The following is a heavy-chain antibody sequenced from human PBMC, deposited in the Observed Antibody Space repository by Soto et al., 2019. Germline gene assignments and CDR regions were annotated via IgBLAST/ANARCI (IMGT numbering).Heavy chain of an antibody. V-gene: IGHV1-18*01. CDR1: GYTFTSYG. J-gene: IGHJ4*02. D-gene: IGHD3-9*01. CDR2: ISAYNGNT. CDR3: ARAFAIDWYTYYFDY. Sequence: GASVKVSCKPSGYTFTSYGITWVRQAPGQGLEWMGWISAYNGNTNYAQKFQGRVTMTTDTSTSTAYMELRSLGSDDTAVYYCARAFAIDWYTYYFDYWGQGPLVTVSS.